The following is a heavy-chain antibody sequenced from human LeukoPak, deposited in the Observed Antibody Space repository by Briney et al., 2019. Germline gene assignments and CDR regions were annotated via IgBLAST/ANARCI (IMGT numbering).Heavy chain of an antibody. J-gene: IGHJ4*02. CDR2: MNPDGSEK. CDR3: ARDRALYDSRRGYYYTEDDY. Sequence: GGSLRLSCAASGSTFSSYWMSWVRQAPGKGLEWVANMNPDGSEKYFLDSVKGRFTISRDNAKSSLYLQMNSLRGDDTAVYYCARDRALYDSRRGYYYTEDDYWGQGTLVTVSS. V-gene: IGHV3-7*01. D-gene: IGHD3-22*01. CDR1: GSTFSSYW.